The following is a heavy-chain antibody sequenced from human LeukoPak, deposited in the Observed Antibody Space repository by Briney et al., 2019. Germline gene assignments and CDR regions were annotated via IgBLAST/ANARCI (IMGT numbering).Heavy chain of an antibody. CDR3: ARGAAGTGAADY. CDR2: INHSGST. Sequence: SETLSLTCAVYGGSFSGYYWSWIRQPPGKGLEWIGKINHSGSTNYNPSLKSRVTISVDTSKNQFSLRLSSVTAADTAVYFCARGAAGTGAADYWGQGTLVTVSS. CDR1: GGSFSGYY. J-gene: IGHJ4*02. D-gene: IGHD6-13*01. V-gene: IGHV4-34*01.